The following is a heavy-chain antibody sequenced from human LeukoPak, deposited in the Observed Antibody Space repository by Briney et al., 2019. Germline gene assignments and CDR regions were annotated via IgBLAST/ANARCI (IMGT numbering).Heavy chain of an antibody. CDR2: IYYSGST. CDR3: ARINYYDSSGYSTGAFYI. D-gene: IGHD3-22*01. CDR1: GGSISSSRYY. J-gene: IGHJ3*02. Sequence: ASETLSLTCTDSGGSISSSRYYWGWIRQPPGKGLEWIGSIYYSGSTYYNPSLKSRVTISVDTSKNQSSLKLSSVTAADTAVYYCARINYYDSSGYSTGAFYIWGQGTMVTVSS. V-gene: IGHV4-39*07.